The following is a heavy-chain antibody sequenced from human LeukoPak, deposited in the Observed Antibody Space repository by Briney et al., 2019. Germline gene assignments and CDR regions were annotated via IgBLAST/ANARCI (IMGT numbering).Heavy chain of an antibody. V-gene: IGHV4-59*01. CDR3: ASFSGSGWYSTIDY. CDR1: GGSISSYY. Sequence: PSETLSLTCTVSGGSISSYYWSWIRQPPGKGLEWIGYIYYSGSTNYNPSLKSRVTISVDTSKNQFSLKLSSVTAADTAVYYCASFSGSGWYSTIDYWGQGTLVTVAS. CDR2: IYYSGST. D-gene: IGHD6-19*01. J-gene: IGHJ4*02.